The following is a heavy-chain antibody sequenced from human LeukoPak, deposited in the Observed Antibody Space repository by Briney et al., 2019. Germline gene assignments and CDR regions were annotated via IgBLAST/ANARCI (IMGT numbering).Heavy chain of an antibody. J-gene: IGHJ3*02. Sequence: ASVKVSCKASGYTFTSYGISWVRQAPGQGLEWMGWISAYNGNTNYAQKFQGRVTMTEDTSTDTAYMELSSLRSEDTAVYYCATVYFSGRDGYNYPPHDAFDIWGQGTMVTVSS. CDR2: ISAYNGNT. CDR1: GYTFTSYG. V-gene: IGHV1-18*01. D-gene: IGHD5-24*01. CDR3: ATVYFSGRDGYNYPPHDAFDI.